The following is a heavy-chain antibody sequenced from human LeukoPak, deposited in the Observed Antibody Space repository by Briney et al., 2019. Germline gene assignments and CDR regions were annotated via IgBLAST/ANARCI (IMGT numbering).Heavy chain of an antibody. V-gene: IGHV1-46*01. CDR3: ARDNHPSYENPWFDP. CDR2: INPSGGST. Sequence: ASVKVSCKASGYTFTSYYMHWVRQAPGQGLEWMGIINPSGGSTSYAQKFQGGVTMTRDTSTSTVYMGLSSLRSEDTAVYYCARDNHPSYENPWFDPWGQGTLVTVSS. D-gene: IGHD5-18*01. CDR1: GYTFTSYY. J-gene: IGHJ5*02.